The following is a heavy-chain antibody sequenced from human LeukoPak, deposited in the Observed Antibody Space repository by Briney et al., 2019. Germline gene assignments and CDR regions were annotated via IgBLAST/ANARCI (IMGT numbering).Heavy chain of an antibody. Sequence: SETLSLTCTVSGGSISSSSYYWGWIRQPPGKGLEWIGSMYYSGSTYYNPSLKSRVTISVDTYKNQFSLKLSSVTAADTAVYYCARESSGFDYWGQGTLVTVSS. V-gene: IGHV4-39*07. CDR2: MYYSGST. D-gene: IGHD6-19*01. CDR1: GGSISSSSYY. CDR3: ARESSGFDY. J-gene: IGHJ4*02.